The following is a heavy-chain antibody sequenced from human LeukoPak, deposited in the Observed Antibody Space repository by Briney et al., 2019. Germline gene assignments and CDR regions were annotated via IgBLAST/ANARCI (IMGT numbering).Heavy chain of an antibody. CDR3: ARENYDFWSGYNPDNWFDP. Sequence: ASVKVSCKASGYTFTGYYMHWVRQAPGQGLEWMGWINPNSGGTNYAQKFQGRVTMTRDTSISTAYMELSRLRSEDTAVYYCARENYDFWSGYNPDNWFDPWGQGTLVTVSS. CDR1: GYTFTGYY. V-gene: IGHV1-2*02. D-gene: IGHD3-3*01. CDR2: INPNSGGT. J-gene: IGHJ5*02.